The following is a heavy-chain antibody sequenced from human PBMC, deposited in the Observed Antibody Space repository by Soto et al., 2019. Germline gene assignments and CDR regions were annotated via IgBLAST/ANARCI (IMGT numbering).Heavy chain of an antibody. J-gene: IGHJ4*02. CDR3: ARDERGTCTSTSCYYFDY. V-gene: IGHV1-18*04. CDR1: GYTFARYG. CDR2: TSGNNDDT. D-gene: IGHD2-2*01. Sequence: ASVKVSCKASGYTFARYGISWVRQAPGQGLEWMAWTSGNNDDTNFAQKFQGRVSLTTDPSTGTAYMELRSLRYDDTAVYYCARDERGTCTSTSCYYFDYWGQGTLATVSS.